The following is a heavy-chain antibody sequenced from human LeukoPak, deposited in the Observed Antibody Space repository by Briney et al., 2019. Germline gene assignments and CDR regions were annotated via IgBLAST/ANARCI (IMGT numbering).Heavy chain of an antibody. J-gene: IGHJ4*02. Sequence: GESLRLSCAASGFTFSGYGMHWVRQAPGKGLEWVAVIWYDGSNKYYADSVKGRFTISRDNSKNTLYLQMNSLRAEDTAVYYCARGGVLWPAGFDYWGQGTLVTVSS. V-gene: IGHV3-33*01. D-gene: IGHD3-10*01. CDR2: IWYDGSNK. CDR3: ARGGVLWPAGFDY. CDR1: GFTFSGYG.